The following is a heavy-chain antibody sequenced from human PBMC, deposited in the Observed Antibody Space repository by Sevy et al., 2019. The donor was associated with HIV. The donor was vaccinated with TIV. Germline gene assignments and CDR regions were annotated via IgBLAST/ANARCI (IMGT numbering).Heavy chain of an antibody. CDR2: FDPEDGET. CDR3: VTTKDYYDSSGCPFDY. J-gene: IGHJ4*02. Sequence: ASVKVSCKVSGYTLTEVSMHWVRQAPGKGLEWMGSFDPEDGETIFAQKFQGRVTMTEDTSTDTAYMELSSLRSEDTAVYYCVTTKDYYDSSGCPFDYWDQGTLVTVSS. V-gene: IGHV1-24*01. D-gene: IGHD3-22*01. CDR1: GYTLTEVS.